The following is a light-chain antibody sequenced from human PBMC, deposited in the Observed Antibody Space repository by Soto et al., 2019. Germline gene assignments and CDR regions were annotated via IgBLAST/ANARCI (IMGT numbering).Light chain of an antibody. J-gene: IGKJ1*01. CDR2: DIS. CDR3: QRSSA. CDR1: QSIDSNY. V-gene: IGKV3-20*01. Sequence: EIVLTQSPGTLSLSPGERATLSCRTSQSIDSNYLAWYQQKPGQAPRLLMYDISSRATGIPDRFSGSGSGTYFTLTISRLEPEDFAVYYCQRSSAFGQGTKVEIK.